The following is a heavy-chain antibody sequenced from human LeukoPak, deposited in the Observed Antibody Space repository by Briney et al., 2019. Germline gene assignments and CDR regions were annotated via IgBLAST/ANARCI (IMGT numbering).Heavy chain of an antibody. CDR3: ARDDGSGSSSFDY. Sequence: PSGTLSLTCAVSGGSISSSNWWNWVRQPPGKGLEWIGEIYHSGSTNYNPSLKSRVTISVDKPKNQFSLKLSSVTAADTAVYYCARDDGSGSSSFDYWGQGTLVTVSS. V-gene: IGHV4-4*02. CDR2: IYHSGST. D-gene: IGHD3-10*01. J-gene: IGHJ4*02. CDR1: GGSISSSNW.